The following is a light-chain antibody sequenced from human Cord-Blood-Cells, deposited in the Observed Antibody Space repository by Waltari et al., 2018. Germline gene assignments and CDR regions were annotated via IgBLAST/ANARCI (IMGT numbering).Light chain of an antibody. Sequence: IQLTQSPSSLSASVGEGVTFTCRASQGISSYLDWYQQKPGKAPKLLIYAASTLQSGVPSRFSGSGSGTDFTLTISSLQPEDFATYYCQQLNSYPHTFGQGTKLEIK. V-gene: IGKV1-9*01. CDR1: QGISSY. J-gene: IGKJ2*01. CDR2: AAS. CDR3: QQLNSYPHT.